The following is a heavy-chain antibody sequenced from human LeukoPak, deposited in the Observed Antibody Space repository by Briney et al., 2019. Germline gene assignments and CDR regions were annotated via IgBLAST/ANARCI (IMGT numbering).Heavy chain of an antibody. Sequence: GGSLRLSCAASGFTFSSYAMSWVRQAPGKGLEWVSAISGSGGSTYYADSVKGRFTISRDNSKNTPYLQMNSPRAEDTAVYYCAKTVLLWFGEFAYFDYWGQGTLVTVSS. CDR3: AKTVLLWFGEFAYFDY. J-gene: IGHJ4*02. CDR2: ISGSGGST. CDR1: GFTFSSYA. V-gene: IGHV3-23*01. D-gene: IGHD3-10*01.